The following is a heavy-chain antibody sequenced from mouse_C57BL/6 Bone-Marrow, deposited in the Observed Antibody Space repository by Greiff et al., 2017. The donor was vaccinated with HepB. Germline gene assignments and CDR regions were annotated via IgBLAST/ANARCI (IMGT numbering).Heavy chain of an antibody. Sequence: VQLQQSGAELARPGASVKLSCKASGYTFTSYGISWVKQRTGQGLEWIGEIDPRSGNTYYNEKFKDKATMTADKSSSTAYMELRGLASEDSAVYFCARLGAWFAYWGQGTLVTVSA. V-gene: IGHV1-81*01. CDR1: GYTFTSYG. J-gene: IGHJ3*01. CDR3: ARLGAWFAY. CDR2: IDPRSGNT. D-gene: IGHD4-1*01.